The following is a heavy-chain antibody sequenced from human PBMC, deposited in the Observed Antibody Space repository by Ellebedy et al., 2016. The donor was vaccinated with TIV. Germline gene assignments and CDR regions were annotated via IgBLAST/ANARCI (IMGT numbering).Heavy chain of an antibody. CDR1: GFTFSTYA. CDR2: ISASGGNT. Sequence: GESLKISCAASGFTFSTYAMNWVRQAPGKGLEWVSTISASGGNTYFADSVKGRFTISRDNSKNTLSLQMSSLRAEDTAVYYCAKEGGDQWLGLGIPFYFDYWGQGTLVTVSS. J-gene: IGHJ4*02. D-gene: IGHD6-19*01. V-gene: IGHV3-23*01. CDR3: AKEGGDQWLGLGIPFYFDY.